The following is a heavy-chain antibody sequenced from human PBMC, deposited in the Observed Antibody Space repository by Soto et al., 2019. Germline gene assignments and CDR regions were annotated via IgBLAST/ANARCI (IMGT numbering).Heavy chain of an antibody. CDR2: TTGSGYTT. CDR1: GFTFSSYA. V-gene: IGHV3-23*01. D-gene: IGHD2-2*01. J-gene: IGHJ3*02. Sequence: GGSLRLSCAASGFTFSSYAMSWVRQAPGKGLEWVSATTGSGYTTYYADSVKGRFTISRDNSKDTLFLQMNSLRPEDTALYYCAKAPRSSPDAFDIWGQGTMVTVSS. CDR3: AKAPRSSPDAFDI.